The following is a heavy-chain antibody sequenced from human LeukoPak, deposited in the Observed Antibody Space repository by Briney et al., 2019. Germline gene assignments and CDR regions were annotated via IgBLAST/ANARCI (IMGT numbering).Heavy chain of an antibody. Sequence: SETLSLTCTVSGGSISSSSYYWGWIRQPPGKGLEWIGSIYYSGSTYYNPSLKSRVTISVDTSKNQFSLKLSSVTAADTAVYYCASQVGALDYWGQGTLVTVSS. D-gene: IGHD1-26*01. J-gene: IGHJ4*02. V-gene: IGHV4-39*07. CDR3: ASQVGALDY. CDR1: GGSISSSSYY. CDR2: IYYSGST.